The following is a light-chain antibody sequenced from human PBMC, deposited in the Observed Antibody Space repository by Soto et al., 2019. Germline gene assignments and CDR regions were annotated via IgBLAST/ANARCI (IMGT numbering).Light chain of an antibody. V-gene: IGLV2-14*01. CDR2: DVS. Sequence: LTQPASVSGSPGQSITISCTGTSSDVGGYNYVSWYQQHPGKAPKLMIYDVSNRPSGVSNRFSGSKSGNTASLTISGLQAEDEADYYCSSYTSSSSYVLGTGTKVTVL. CDR1: SSDVGGYNY. J-gene: IGLJ1*01. CDR3: SSYTSSSSYV.